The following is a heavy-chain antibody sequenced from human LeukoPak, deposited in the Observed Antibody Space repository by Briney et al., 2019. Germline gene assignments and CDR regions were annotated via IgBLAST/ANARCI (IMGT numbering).Heavy chain of an antibody. CDR2: IIPASGTA. CDR3: ARAGSPGEYYDSRYRPIPIYAFNV. J-gene: IGHJ3*01. Sequence: SVKVSCKASGGSFSTFAISWVRQAPGQGLEWVGGIIPASGTADYAQKFQGRVTITTDVSTNTAFLQLISPTSEDTATYFCARAGSPGEYYDSRYRPIPIYAFNVWGQGTMITVSS. V-gene: IGHV1-69*05. CDR1: GGSFSTFA. D-gene: IGHD3-22*01.